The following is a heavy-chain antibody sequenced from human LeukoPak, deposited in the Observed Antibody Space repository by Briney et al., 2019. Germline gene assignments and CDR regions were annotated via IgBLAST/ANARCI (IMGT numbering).Heavy chain of an antibody. J-gene: IGHJ4*02. V-gene: IGHV4-34*01. CDR3: ARDPTTVVTTPYYFDF. CDR2: INDRGHT. Sequence: SETLSLTCAVHGGSFSGYHWNWIRQFPGKGLEWIGEINDRGHTNYDPSLESRVTISVDTSKKQFSLKLSSVAAADTAVYYCARDPTTVVTTPYYFDFWGQGTLVTVSS. D-gene: IGHD4-23*01. CDR1: GGSFSGYH.